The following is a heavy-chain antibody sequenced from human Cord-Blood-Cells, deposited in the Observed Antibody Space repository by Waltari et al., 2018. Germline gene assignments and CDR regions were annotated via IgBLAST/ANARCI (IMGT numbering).Heavy chain of an antibody. CDR2: INHSGST. Sequence: QVQLQQWGAGLLKPSETLSLTCALHGGSFSGYYWSWIRQPPGKGLEWIGEINHSGSTNYNPSLKSRVTISVDTSKNQFSLKLSSVTAADTAVYYCAATVMITFGGVTLHAFDIWGQGTMVTVSS. D-gene: IGHD3-16*01. CDR3: AATVMITFGGVTLHAFDI. V-gene: IGHV4-34*01. CDR1: GGSFSGYY. J-gene: IGHJ3*02.